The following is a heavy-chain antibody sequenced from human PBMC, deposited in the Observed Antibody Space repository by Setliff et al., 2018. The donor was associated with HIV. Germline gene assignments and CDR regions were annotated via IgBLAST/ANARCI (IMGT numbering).Heavy chain of an antibody. CDR1: GGSIGSNS. J-gene: IGHJ4*02. V-gene: IGHV4-59*01. CDR3: ARAAMCRGVGGWSLYYVVY. CDR2: IYYTGST. Sequence: SETLSLTCTVSGGSIGSNSLNWIRQPPGKGLVWIGYIYYTGSTNYNSSFRSRVTISRDTSKNQFSQKLRSVTAADPAESYCARAAMCRGVGGWSLYYVVYWGQGALVTVSS. D-gene: IGHD3-10*01.